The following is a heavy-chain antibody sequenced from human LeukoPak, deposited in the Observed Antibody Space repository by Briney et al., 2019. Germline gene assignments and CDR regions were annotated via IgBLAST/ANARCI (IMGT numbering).Heavy chain of an antibody. D-gene: IGHD2-21*02. CDR1: GFPFSTYA. J-gene: IGHJ4*02. V-gene: IGHV3-74*01. CDR2: ISPDGTSR. Sequence: GGSLRLSCAASGFPFSTYAMHWVRQPPGKGLVWVSRISPDGTSRAYADSVQGRFIISRDYAKNTLSLQMNSLTTEDTAVYYCTRDGGLLPDSWGKGTLVTVSS. CDR3: TRDGGLLPDS.